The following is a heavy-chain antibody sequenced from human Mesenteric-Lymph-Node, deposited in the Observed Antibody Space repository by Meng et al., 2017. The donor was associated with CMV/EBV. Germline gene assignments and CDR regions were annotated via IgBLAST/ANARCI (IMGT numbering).Heavy chain of an antibody. V-gene: IGHV3-21*01. J-gene: IGHJ4*02. D-gene: IGHD3-22*01. CDR2: ISSSGSDV. Sequence: GGSLRLSCAASGFTFSSYSMNWVRQAPGKGLEWVSCISSSGSDVYYADSLKGRFTISRDNAKNSLYLQMNSLRAEDTAAYYCARDGYYYDSSGPDYWGQGTLVTVSS. CDR3: ARDGYYYDSSGPDY. CDR1: GFTFSSYS.